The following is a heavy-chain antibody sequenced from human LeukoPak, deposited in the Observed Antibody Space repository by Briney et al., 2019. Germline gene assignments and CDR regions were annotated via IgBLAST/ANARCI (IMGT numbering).Heavy chain of an antibody. CDR1: GFTFSSYG. V-gene: IGHV3-33*01. CDR3: ARENGGY. CDR2: IWYDGSNK. Sequence: GGPLRLSCAASGFTFSSYGMHWVRRAPGKGLEWVAVIWYDGSNKYYADSVKGRFTTSRDNSENTLYLQMNSLRAEDTAVYYCARENGGYWGQGTLVTVSS. D-gene: IGHD3-16*01. J-gene: IGHJ4*02.